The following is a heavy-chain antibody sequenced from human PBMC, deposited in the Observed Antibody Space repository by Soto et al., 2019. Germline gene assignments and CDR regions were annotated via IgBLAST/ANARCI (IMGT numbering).Heavy chain of an antibody. D-gene: IGHD3-16*01. CDR1: GFTFSSYG. CDR2: IWYDGSNK. Sequence: QVQLVESGGGVVQPGRSLRLSCAASGFTFSSYGMHWVRQAPGKGLEWWAGIWYDGSNKYYADSVKGRFTISRDNSKNTLYLQMNSLKAEDTAVYYCASGWSVADDYWVPFDPLGQGTLVNVSS. CDR3: ASGWSVADDYWVPFDP. V-gene: IGHV3-33*01. J-gene: IGHJ5*02.